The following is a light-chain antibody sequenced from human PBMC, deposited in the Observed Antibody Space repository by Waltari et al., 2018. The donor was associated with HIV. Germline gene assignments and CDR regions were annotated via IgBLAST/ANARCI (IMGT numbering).Light chain of an antibody. Sequence: QSALIQPASVSGSPGQSITMSCTGPTADVGGYYYLSWYQHHPGKAPKVLIYEVDNRPSGVSYRFSGSKSGNTASLTISGLQAEDEADYYCSSYRSYNTVVFGGGTKLTVL. CDR3: SSYRSYNTVV. CDR2: EVD. V-gene: IGLV2-14*01. J-gene: IGLJ2*01. CDR1: TADVGGYYY.